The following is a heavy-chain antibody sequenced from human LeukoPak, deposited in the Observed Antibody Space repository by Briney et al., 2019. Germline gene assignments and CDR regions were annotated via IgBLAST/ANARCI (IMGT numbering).Heavy chain of an antibody. CDR1: GFTFSHFA. CDR2: ISYDGKRN. D-gene: IGHD3-10*01. CDR3: VRGSKIRGVIPEGEFDY. V-gene: IGHV3-30*03. Sequence: GGSLRLSCEASGFTFSHFAMHWVRQAPNKGPEWVAVISYDGKRNYYADSVKGRFTLSRDDSKNTVYLQMNRLRAEDTAVYFCVRGSKIRGVIPEGEFDYWGQGTLVTVLS. J-gene: IGHJ4*02.